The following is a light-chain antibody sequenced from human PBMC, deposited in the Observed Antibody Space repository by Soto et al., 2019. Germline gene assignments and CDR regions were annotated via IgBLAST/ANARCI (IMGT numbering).Light chain of an antibody. J-gene: IGLJ1*01. CDR1: SSDVGRYNL. CDR2: GGS. CDR3: CSYAGSTNLYV. Sequence: QSVLAQPASVSGPPGQSTTISCTGTSSDVGRYNLVSWYQQHPGKAPKLMIYGGSERPSGVSDRFSGSKSGNTASLAISGLQSEDEADYYCCSYAGSTNLYVFGSGTKVTVL. V-gene: IGLV2-23*01.